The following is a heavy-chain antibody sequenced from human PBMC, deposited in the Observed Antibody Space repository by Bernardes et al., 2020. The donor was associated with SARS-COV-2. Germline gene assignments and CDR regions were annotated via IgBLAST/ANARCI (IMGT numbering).Heavy chain of an antibody. CDR1: GYTFTGYY. V-gene: IGHV1-2*02. Sequence: ASVKVSCKASGYTFTGYYMHWVRQAPGQGLEWMGWINPNSGGTNYAQKFQGRVTMTRDTSISTAYMELSRLRSDDTAVYYCAREEIAARRLSPFDYWGQGTLVTVSS. D-gene: IGHD6-6*01. CDR2: INPNSGGT. CDR3: AREEIAARRLSPFDY. J-gene: IGHJ4*02.